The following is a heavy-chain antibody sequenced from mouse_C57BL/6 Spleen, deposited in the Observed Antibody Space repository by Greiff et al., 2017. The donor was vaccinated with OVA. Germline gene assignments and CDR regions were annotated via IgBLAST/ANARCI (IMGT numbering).Heavy chain of an antibody. CDR3: AREKVTGTDY. Sequence: VQLQQSGAELVKPGASVKLSCKASGYTFTSYWMHWVKQRPGQGLEWIGMIHPNSGSTNYNEKFKSKATLTVDKSSSTAYMQLSSLTSEDSAVYYCAREKVTGTDYWGQGTTLTVSS. CDR2: IHPNSGST. J-gene: IGHJ2*01. CDR1: GYTFTSYW. V-gene: IGHV1-64*01. D-gene: IGHD4-1*01.